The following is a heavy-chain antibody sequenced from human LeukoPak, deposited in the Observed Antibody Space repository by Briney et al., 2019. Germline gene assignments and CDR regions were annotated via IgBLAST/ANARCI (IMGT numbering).Heavy chain of an antibody. J-gene: IGHJ5*02. D-gene: IGHD3-3*01. Sequence: PSETLSLTCTVSGYSISSNYYWGWIRQPPGKGLEWIGSFYQSRSTYYNPSLKSRVTISVDTSENQFSLKLNSVTAADTAVYFCARGPYYDFWSGYKSMDNWFDPWGQGTLVTVSS. CDR2: FYQSRST. CDR3: ARGPYYDFWSGYKSMDNWFDP. V-gene: IGHV4-38-2*02. CDR1: GYSISSNYY.